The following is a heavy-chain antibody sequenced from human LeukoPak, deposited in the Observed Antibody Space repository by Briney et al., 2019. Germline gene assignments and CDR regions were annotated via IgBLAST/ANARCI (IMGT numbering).Heavy chain of an antibody. CDR3: ARDYSAYYDSSGYYYN. Sequence: RGSIRLSCAASGFTFSSYAMHWVRQAPGKGLEWVAVISYDGSNKYYADSVKGRFTISRDNSKNTLYLQMNSLRAEDTAVYYCARDYSAYYDSSGYYYNWGQGTLVTVFS. CDR1: GFTFSSYA. D-gene: IGHD3-22*01. CDR2: ISYDGSNK. J-gene: IGHJ4*02. V-gene: IGHV3-30-3*01.